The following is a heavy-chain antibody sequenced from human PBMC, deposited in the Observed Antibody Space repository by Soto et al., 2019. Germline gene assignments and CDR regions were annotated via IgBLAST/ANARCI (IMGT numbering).Heavy chain of an antibody. Sequence: QVQLQQWGAGLLKPSETLSLTCAVYGGSFSGYYWSWIRQPPGKGLEWIGEINHSGSTNYNPSLKSRVSISVDTSKNQSSLKLSSVTAADTAVYYCARESRGSSSYDAFDIWGQGTMVNVSS. D-gene: IGHD6-13*01. J-gene: IGHJ3*02. CDR2: INHSGST. V-gene: IGHV4-34*01. CDR3: ARESRGSSSYDAFDI. CDR1: GGSFSGYY.